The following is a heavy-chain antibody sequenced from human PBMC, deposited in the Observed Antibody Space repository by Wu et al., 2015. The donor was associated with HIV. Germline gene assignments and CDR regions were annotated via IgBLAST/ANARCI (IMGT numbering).Heavy chain of an antibody. CDR3: ARGGYVWGSSTYFDY. J-gene: IGHJ4*02. V-gene: IGHV1-2*02. D-gene: IGHD3-16*01. CDR1: GYIFSGHY. CDR2: INPDSGGT. Sequence: QVQLVQSGAEVKKPGASVKVSCKASGYIFSGHYINWVRQAPGQGLEWMGWINPDSGGTRYAEKFQGRVTMTRDTSISTAYMELSRLRSDDTAVYYCARGGYVWGSSTYFDYWGQGTLVTVSS.